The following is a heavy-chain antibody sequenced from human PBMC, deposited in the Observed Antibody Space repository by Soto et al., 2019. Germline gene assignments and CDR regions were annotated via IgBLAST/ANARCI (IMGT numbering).Heavy chain of an antibody. CDR1: GYTFSNYG. Sequence: QVHLVQSGGEVKKPGASVKISCQTSGYTFSNYGITWVRQAPGQGLEWVGWVNGDSGNTNYAQNMEGIVTMTTDASTATADMELRNLRSDDTATYYCARGTGLNDGSDLWGQGTVVSVSS. V-gene: IGHV1-18*01. CDR3: ARGTGLNDGSDL. J-gene: IGHJ3*01. CDR2: VNGDSGNT.